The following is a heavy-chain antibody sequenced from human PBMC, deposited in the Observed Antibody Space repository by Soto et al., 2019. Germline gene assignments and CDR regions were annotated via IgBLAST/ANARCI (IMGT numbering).Heavy chain of an antibody. V-gene: IGHV4-39*01. CDR1: GGSISSGGYY. Sequence: PSETLSLTCTVSGGSISSGGYYWSWIRQHPGKGLEWIGSIYYSGSTYYNPSLKSRVTISVDTSKNQFSLKLSSVTAADTAVYYCARLFRAPYYFDYWGQGTLVTVSS. J-gene: IGHJ4*02. CDR2: IYYSGST. D-gene: IGHD3-10*01. CDR3: ARLFRAPYYFDY.